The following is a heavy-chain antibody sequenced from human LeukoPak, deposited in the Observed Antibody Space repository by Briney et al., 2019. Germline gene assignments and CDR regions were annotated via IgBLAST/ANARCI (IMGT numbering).Heavy chain of an antibody. J-gene: IGHJ4*02. CDR1: GFTFSSYA. D-gene: IGHD5-18*01. V-gene: IGHV3-23*01. CDR2: ISGSGGYT. Sequence: LGGSLRLSCAASGFTFSSYAMSWVRQAPGKGLEWVSGISGSGGYTYYADSVRGRFTISRDKSKNMLYLQMNSLRAEDTAVYFCARAQGGKIQLWDYYFDYWGQGTLVTVSS. CDR3: ARAQGGKIQLWDYYFDY.